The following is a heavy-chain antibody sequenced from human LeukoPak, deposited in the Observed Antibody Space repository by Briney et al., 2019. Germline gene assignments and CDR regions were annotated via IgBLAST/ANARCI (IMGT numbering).Heavy chain of an antibody. CDR3: ARGEVGQLVYLDY. D-gene: IGHD6-13*01. V-gene: IGHV3-64*01. CDR1: GFTFSSYA. Sequence: GSLRLSCAASGFTFSSYAMHWVRQAPGKGLEYVSAISSNGGSTYYANSVKGRFTISRDNSKNTLYLQMGSLRAEDMAVYYCARGEVGQLVYLDYWGQGTLVTVSS. J-gene: IGHJ4*02. CDR2: ISSNGGST.